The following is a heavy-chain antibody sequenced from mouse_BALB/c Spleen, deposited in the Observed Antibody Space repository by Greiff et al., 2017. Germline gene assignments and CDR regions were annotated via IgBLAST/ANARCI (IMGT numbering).Heavy chain of an antibody. CDR1: GYTFTNYW. V-gene: IGHV1-63*02. CDR3: ARGGSSSAWFAY. Sequence: QVQLQQSGAELVRPGTSVKISCKASGYTFTNYWLGWVKQRPGHGLEWIGDIYPGGGYTNYNEKFKGKATLTADTSSSTAYMQLSSLTSEDSAVYFCARGGSSSAWFAYWGQGTLVTVSA. CDR2: IYPGGGYT. J-gene: IGHJ3*01. D-gene: IGHD1-1*01.